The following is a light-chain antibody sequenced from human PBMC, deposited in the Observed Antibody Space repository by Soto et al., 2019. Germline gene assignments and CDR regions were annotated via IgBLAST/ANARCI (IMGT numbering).Light chain of an antibody. CDR2: GAT. J-gene: IGKJ3*01. V-gene: IGKV3-20*01. CDR1: QSVSTNY. CDR3: QRYGRSPIFT. Sequence: EIVLTQSPGTLSLSPGERATLSCRAIQSVSTNYLAWYQQKPGQAPRLLIYGATNRATGIPDRFSGSVSGADFTLTISRLEPEDFAVYYCQRYGRSPIFTFGPGTKVDI.